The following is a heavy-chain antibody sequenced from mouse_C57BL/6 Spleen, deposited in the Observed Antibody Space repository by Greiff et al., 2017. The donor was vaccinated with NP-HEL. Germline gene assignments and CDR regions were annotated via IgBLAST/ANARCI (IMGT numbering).Heavy chain of an antibody. J-gene: IGHJ1*03. V-gene: IGHV1-39*01. Sequence: EVQLQESGPELVKPGASVKISCKASGYSFTDHNMNWVKQSNGKSLEWIGVINPNYGTTSYNQKFKGKATLTVDQSSSTAYMQLNSLTSEDSAVYYCARTYDYDGDWYFDVWGTGTTVTVSS. CDR2: INPNYGTT. D-gene: IGHD2-4*01. CDR3: ARTYDYDGDWYFDV. CDR1: GYSFTDHN.